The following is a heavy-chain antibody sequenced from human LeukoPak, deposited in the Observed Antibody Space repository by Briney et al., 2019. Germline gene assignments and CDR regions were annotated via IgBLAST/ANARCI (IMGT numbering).Heavy chain of an antibody. CDR1: GGTFSSYA. Sequence: SVKVSCKASGGTFSSYAISWVRQAPGQGLEWMGWMNPNSGNTGYAQKFQGRVTITADESTSTAYMELSSLRSEDTAVYYCAGPGVAAAGTGWFDPWGQGTLVTVSS. CDR2: MNPNSGNT. CDR3: AGPGVAAAGTGWFDP. V-gene: IGHV1-69*13. D-gene: IGHD6-13*01. J-gene: IGHJ5*02.